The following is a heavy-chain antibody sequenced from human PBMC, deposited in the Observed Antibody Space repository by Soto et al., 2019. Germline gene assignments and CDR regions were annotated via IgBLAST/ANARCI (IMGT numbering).Heavy chain of an antibody. CDR2: INAGNGNT. V-gene: IGHV1-3*01. D-gene: IGHD3-10*01. CDR3: ARPYYSVSGRYSY. CDR1: GYTFTRHL. J-gene: IGHJ4*02. Sequence: QVPLVQSGAEVKKPGASVKVSCEASGYTFTRHLMHWVRQAPGQRLEWMGWINAGNGNTKYSQKFQDRVTITRDTSANTTDMELSSLRSGDTAVYYCARPYYSVSGRYSYWGQGTLVTVSS.